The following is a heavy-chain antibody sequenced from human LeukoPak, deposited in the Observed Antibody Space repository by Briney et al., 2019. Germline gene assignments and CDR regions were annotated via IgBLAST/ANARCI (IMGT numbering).Heavy chain of an antibody. J-gene: IGHJ1*01. CDR2: ISGSGGST. CDR3: AKDRVRIWFGELFPPIPFQH. D-gene: IGHD3-10*01. Sequence: PGGSLRLSCAASEFSFSTHTMNWVRQAPGKGLEWVSAISGSGGSTYYADSVKGRFTISRDNSKNTLYLQMNSLRAEDTAVYYCAKDRVRIWFGELFPPIPFQHWGQGTLVTVSS. CDR1: EFSFSTHT. V-gene: IGHV3-23*01.